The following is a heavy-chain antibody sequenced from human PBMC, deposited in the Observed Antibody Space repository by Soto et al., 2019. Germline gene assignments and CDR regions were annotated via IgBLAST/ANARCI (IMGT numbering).Heavy chain of an antibody. Sequence: QLQLQESGSGLVKPSQTLSLTCAVSGGSISSGGYSWSWIRQPPGKGLEWIGYIYHSGSTYYNPSLKSRFTRSVDRSKSQFALKLSFVTAADTVVYYCSITTHTRGADTFHIWGQGKMGTVSS. D-gene: IGHD3-22*01. CDR1: GGSISSGGYS. V-gene: IGHV4-30-2*01. CDR2: IYHSGST. CDR3: SITTHTRGADTFHI. J-gene: IGHJ3*02.